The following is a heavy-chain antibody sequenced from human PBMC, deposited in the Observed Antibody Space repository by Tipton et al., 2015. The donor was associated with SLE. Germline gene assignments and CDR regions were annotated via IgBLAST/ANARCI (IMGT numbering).Heavy chain of an antibody. J-gene: IGHJ5*02. D-gene: IGHD3-16*01. V-gene: IGHV1-2*02. CDR1: GYTFTGYY. CDR3: ARGWGGWFDP. CDR2: INPISVDT. Sequence: QLVQSGAEVKKPGASVKVSCKASGYTFTGYYIHWVRQAPGQGLEWMGWINPISVDTGYSQKFQGRVTMTRDTSISTAYMELNRLTSDDTAVYYCARGWGGWFDPWGQGTLVTVSS.